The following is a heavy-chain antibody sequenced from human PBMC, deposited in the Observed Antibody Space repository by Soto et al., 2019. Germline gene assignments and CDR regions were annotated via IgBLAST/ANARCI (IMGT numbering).Heavy chain of an antibody. Sequence: QVQLVQSGAEEKKPGASVKVSCKASGYTFTGYAMHWARQAPGQRLEWMGWINAGNGNTKYSQKFQGRVTITRDTSASAAYVELSSLRSEDTAVYYCARAVAVPADFDYWGQGTLVTVSS. V-gene: IGHV1-3*05. J-gene: IGHJ4*02. D-gene: IGHD6-19*01. CDR2: INAGNGNT. CDR1: GYTFTGYA. CDR3: ARAVAVPADFDY.